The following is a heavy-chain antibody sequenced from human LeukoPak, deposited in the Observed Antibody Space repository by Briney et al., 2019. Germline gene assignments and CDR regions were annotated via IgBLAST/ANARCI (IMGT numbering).Heavy chain of an antibody. J-gene: IGHJ6*03. CDR2: INHSGST. V-gene: IGHV4-34*01. D-gene: IGHD2-15*01. CDR1: GGSFSGYY. CDR3: ARVSACRGGSCYLRRLWYYMDV. Sequence: SETLSLTCAVYGGSFSGYYWSWIRQPPGKGLEWIGEINHSGSTNYNPSLKSRVTISVDTSKNQFSLKLSSVTAADTAVYYCARVSACRGGSCYLRRLWYYMDVWGKGTTVTISS.